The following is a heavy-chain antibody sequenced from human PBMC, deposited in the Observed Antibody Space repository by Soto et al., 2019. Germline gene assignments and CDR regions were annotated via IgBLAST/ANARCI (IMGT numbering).Heavy chain of an antibody. CDR3: ARENDPYGFDL. Sequence: QVQLVQSGAAEKKPGASVKVSCKAFGYSFDSYAYSWVRQAPGQGLEWMGRIGSGDTNYAQKLQGRVTMTTDTSTNTAYMELRSLRSADTDLYYCARENDPYGFDLWGQGTMVTVSS. J-gene: IGHJ3*01. CDR1: GYSFDSYA. CDR2: IGSGDT. V-gene: IGHV1-18*01.